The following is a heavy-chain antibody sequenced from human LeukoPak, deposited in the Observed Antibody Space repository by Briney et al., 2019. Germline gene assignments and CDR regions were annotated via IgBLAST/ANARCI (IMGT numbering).Heavy chain of an antibody. CDR3: ARSLEQQLVPDWFDP. Sequence: GESLKISCKGSGFSFTSYWIGWVRQMPGKGLEWMGIIYPGDSDTRYSPSFQGQVTISADKSISTAYLQWSSLKASDTAMYYRARSLEQQLVPDWFDPWGQGTLVTVSS. CDR1: GFSFTSYW. CDR2: IYPGDSDT. D-gene: IGHD6-13*01. V-gene: IGHV5-51*01. J-gene: IGHJ5*02.